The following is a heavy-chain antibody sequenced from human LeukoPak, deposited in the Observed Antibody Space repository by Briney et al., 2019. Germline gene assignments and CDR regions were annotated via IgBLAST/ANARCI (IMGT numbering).Heavy chain of an antibody. V-gene: IGHV4-59*08. CDR1: GGSISSYY. Sequence: SETLSLTCTVSGGSISSYYWSWIRQPPGKGLERIGYIYYSGSTNYNPSLTSRVTISVDTSKNQFSLRLTSVTAADTAVYFCARHGIWFGDTNRWFDPWGQGTLVTVSS. CDR3: ARHGIWFGDTNRWFDP. J-gene: IGHJ5*02. CDR2: IYYSGST. D-gene: IGHD3-10*01.